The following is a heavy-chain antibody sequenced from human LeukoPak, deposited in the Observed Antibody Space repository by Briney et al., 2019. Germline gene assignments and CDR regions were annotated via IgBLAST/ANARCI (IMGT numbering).Heavy chain of an antibody. J-gene: IGHJ4*02. CDR2: IDSSSSTI. V-gene: IGHV3-48*04. Sequence: SGGSLRLSCAASGFTFSTFSMNWVRQAPGKGLEWVSYIDSSSSTIYYADSVKGRFTISRDNAKNSLYLQVNSLRAEDTAVYYCARDAAVVGTHPPDYWGQGTLVTVSS. CDR3: ARDAAVVGTHPPDY. CDR1: GFTFSTFS. D-gene: IGHD1-26*01.